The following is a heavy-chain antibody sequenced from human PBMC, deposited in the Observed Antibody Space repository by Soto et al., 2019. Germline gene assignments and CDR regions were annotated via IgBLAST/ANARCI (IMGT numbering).Heavy chain of an antibody. CDR2: IYYSGST. V-gene: IGHV4-31*03. J-gene: IGHJ4*02. CDR1: GGSISSGGYY. Sequence: PSETLSLTCTVSGGSISSGGYYWSWIRQHPGKGLEWIGYIYYSGSTYYNPSLKSRVTISVDTSKNQFSLKLSSVTAADTAVYYCARVRFSHKSHSPIAVAPFDYWGQGTLVTVSS. D-gene: IGHD6-19*01. CDR3: ARVRFSHKSHSPIAVAPFDY.